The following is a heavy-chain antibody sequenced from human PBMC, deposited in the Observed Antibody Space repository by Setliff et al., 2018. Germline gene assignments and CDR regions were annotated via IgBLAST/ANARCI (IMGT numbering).Heavy chain of an antibody. D-gene: IGHD3-3*01. V-gene: IGHV4-34*01. Sequence: SETLSLTCGVHGGSFSGYQWTWIRQPPGKGLEWIGEINHSGSTNCNPSLRSRLTISVDASTNQFSLKLSSVTAADTAMYYCRFWSGYYKNDYWGQGTLVTVSS. J-gene: IGHJ4*02. CDR2: INHSGST. CDR3: RFWSGYYKNDY. CDR1: GGSFSGYQ.